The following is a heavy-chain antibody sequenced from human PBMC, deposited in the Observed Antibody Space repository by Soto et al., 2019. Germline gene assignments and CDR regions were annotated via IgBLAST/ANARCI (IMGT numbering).Heavy chain of an antibody. CDR2: ISAYNGNT. CDR1: GYTFRSYG. D-gene: IGHD1-26*01. V-gene: IGHV1-18*04. J-gene: IGHJ4*02. CDR3: ERDQGATTAFEY. Sequence: QVQLAQSGAEVKKPGASVKVSCKASGYTFRSYGISWVRQAPGQGLEWMGWISAYNGNTNYAQKLQGRVTMTTDTSTTTAYMELRRLRSDDTAVYYCERDQGATTAFEYWGQGTLVTVSS.